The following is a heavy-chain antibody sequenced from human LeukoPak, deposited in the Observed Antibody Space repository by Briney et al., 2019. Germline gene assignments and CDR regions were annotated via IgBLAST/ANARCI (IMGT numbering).Heavy chain of an antibody. Sequence: GGSLRLSCAASGFTFSSYGMHWVRQAPGKGLEWVAVISYDGSNKYYADSVKGRFTISRDNSKNTLYLQMNSLRAEDTAVYYCAREGTRTQSNFDRYFDYWGQGTLVTVSS. CDR2: ISYDGSNK. D-gene: IGHD3-9*01. CDR3: AREGTRTQSNFDRYFDY. CDR1: GFTFSSYG. V-gene: IGHV3-30*03. J-gene: IGHJ4*02.